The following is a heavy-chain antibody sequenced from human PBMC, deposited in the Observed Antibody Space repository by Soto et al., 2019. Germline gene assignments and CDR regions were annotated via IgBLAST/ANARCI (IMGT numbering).Heavy chain of an antibody. CDR3: GRDTHYYYYGMDV. CDR2: IIPISGTA. J-gene: IGHJ6*02. V-gene: IGHV1-69*06. CDR1: GGTFSNFA. Sequence: QVQLVQSGAEVKKPGSSVKVSCKASGGTFSNFAIGWVRQAPGQGLECMGGIIPISGTAKYAKKFQGRVTITADKSTSTVYMEVSSLRYEETAVYYCGRDTHYYYYGMDVWGQGTTVTGSS.